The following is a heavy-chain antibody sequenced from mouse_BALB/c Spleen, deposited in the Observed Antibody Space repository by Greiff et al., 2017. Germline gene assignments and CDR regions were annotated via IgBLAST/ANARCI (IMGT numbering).Heavy chain of an antibody. CDR2: ISSGGSYT. J-gene: IGHJ2*01. Sequence: EVQGVESGGGLVKPGGSLKLSCAASGFTFSSYAMSWVRQTPEKRLEWVATISSGGSYTYYPDSVKGRFTISRDNAKNTLYLQMSSLRSEDTAMYYCARDYGSSLDYWGQGTTLTVSS. D-gene: IGHD1-1*01. V-gene: IGHV5-9-3*01. CDR3: ARDYGSSLDY. CDR1: GFTFSSYA.